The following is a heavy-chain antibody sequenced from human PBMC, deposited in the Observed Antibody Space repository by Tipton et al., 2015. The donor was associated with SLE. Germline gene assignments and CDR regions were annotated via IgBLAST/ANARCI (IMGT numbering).Heavy chain of an antibody. Sequence: VQLVQSGAEVKKPGASVKVSCKASGYTFTSYAISWVRQAPGQGLEWMGFIHPGYSDIQYTPSFQGQVTISADKSVSTAYLQWRSLKASDSATYYCARPQERGTSGYGYWGQGTLVIVSS. D-gene: IGHD5-12*01. CDR1: GYTFTSYA. V-gene: IGHV5-51*01. CDR2: IHPGYSDI. J-gene: IGHJ4*02. CDR3: ARPQERGTSGYGY.